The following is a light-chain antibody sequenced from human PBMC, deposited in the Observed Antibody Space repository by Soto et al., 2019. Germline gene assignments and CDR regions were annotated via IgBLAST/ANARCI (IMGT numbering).Light chain of an antibody. CDR3: SSYTTSSTLV. Sequence: QSALTQPASVSGSPGQSITISCTGTTSDVGNYNYVSWYQQHPGKVPRLMIYDVSNRPSGVSDRFSGSKSGNTASLTISGLQAEDEADYYFSSYTTSSTLVFGGGTKLTVL. V-gene: IGLV2-14*03. J-gene: IGLJ2*01. CDR1: TSDVGNYNY. CDR2: DVS.